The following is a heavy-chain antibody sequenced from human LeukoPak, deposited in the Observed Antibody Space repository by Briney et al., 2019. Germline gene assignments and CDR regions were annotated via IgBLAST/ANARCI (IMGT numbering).Heavy chain of an antibody. J-gene: IGHJ4*02. CDR1: GYTFTNYY. CDR3: ARLEPSLRGPTFDY. CDR2: INPNGGGT. V-gene: IGHV1-46*01. Sequence: ASVKVSCKASGYTFTNYYMHWVRQAPGQGLEWMGIINPNGGGTSYAQKFQGRVTMTRDMSTGTVYMELSSLRYEDTAVYYCARLEPSLRGPTFDYWGQGTPVTVSS. D-gene: IGHD4-17*01.